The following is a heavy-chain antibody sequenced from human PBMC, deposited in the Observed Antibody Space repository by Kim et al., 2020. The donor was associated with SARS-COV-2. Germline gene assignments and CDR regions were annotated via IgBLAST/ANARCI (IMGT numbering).Heavy chain of an antibody. J-gene: IGHJ6*02. CDR2: IKYDGSEK. CDR3: TKWIDFWNGMDV. Sequence: GGSLRLSCGASGFVFRDYGMHWVRQAPGKGLEWVAFIKYDGSEKYYGESVKGRFSISRDNSKNTLYLQMNSLSTEDTAVYFCTKWIDFWNGMDVWGQGTT. D-gene: IGHD3-3*01. CDR1: GFVFRDYG. V-gene: IGHV3-30*02.